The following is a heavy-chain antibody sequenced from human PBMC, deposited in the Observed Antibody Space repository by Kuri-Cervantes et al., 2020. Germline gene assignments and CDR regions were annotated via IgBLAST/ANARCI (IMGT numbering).Heavy chain of an antibody. J-gene: IGHJ6*02. Sequence: ESLKISCAASGFTFSSYDMHWVRQATGKGLEWVSAIGTAGDTYYPGSVKGRFTISRDNSKNTLYLQMNSLRAEDTAVYYCAKGHRYGMDVWGQGTTVTVSS. V-gene: IGHV3-13*01. CDR1: GFTFSSYD. D-gene: IGHD2-21*01. CDR3: AKGHRYGMDV. CDR2: IGTAGDT.